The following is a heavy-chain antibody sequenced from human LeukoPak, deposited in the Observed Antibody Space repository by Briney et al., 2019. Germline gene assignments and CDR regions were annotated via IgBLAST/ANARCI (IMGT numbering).Heavy chain of an antibody. CDR2: INNDGSDT. CDR1: GFTFSSYW. V-gene: IGHV3-74*03. Sequence: GGSLRLPCAASGFTFSSYWMHWVRQAPGKGLVWVSRINNDGSDTVYAASVKGRFTFSRDNAKNTLFLQMDSLRDEDTAVYYCARGLFGPDFWGPGALITVSS. J-gene: IGHJ4*02. CDR3: ARGLFGPDF. D-gene: IGHD3-16*01.